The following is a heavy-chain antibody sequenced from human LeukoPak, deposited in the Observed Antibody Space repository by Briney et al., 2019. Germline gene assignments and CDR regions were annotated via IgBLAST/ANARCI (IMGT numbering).Heavy chain of an antibody. Sequence: SETLSLTCAVYGGSFSGYYWSWIRQPPAKGLEWIGEINHSGSTNYNPSLKSRVTISVDTPKNQFSLKLSSVTAADTAVYYCARGVTYYYGSGSYPLWFDPWGQGTLVTVSS. J-gene: IGHJ5*02. CDR2: INHSGST. D-gene: IGHD3-10*01. CDR1: GGSFSGYY. CDR3: ARGVTYYYGSGSYPLWFDP. V-gene: IGHV4-34*01.